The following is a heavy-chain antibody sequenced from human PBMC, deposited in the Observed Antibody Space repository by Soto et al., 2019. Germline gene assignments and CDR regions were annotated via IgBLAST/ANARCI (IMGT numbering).Heavy chain of an antibody. J-gene: IGHJ6*02. Sequence: SVTVSGKASGGTFSSYTISWVRQAPGQGLEWMGAIIPVFGTPNYAQKFQDRVTITADESTTTVYMEVRSLTSEDTAVYYCARGDATKIVVTTYYGMDVWGQGTTVTVSS. CDR2: IIPVFGTP. V-gene: IGHV1-69*13. CDR3: ARGDATKIVVTTYYGMDV. CDR1: GGTFSSYT. D-gene: IGHD3-22*01.